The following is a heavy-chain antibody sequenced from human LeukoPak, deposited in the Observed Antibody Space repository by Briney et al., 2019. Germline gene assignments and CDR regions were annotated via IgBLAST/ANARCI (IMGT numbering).Heavy chain of an antibody. CDR2: ISSSGKTI. D-gene: IGHD6-13*01. V-gene: IGHV3-48*03. CDR3: ASGILATDTVAIHY. J-gene: IGHJ4*02. Sequence: GGSLRLSCEASGFTFSSYEMNWVRQAPGKGLEWVSYISSSGKTIYYADSTKGRFTVSRDNAKNSLYLQMNSLRAEDTATYYCASGILATDTVAIHYWGQGTLVTVSS. CDR1: GFTFSSYE.